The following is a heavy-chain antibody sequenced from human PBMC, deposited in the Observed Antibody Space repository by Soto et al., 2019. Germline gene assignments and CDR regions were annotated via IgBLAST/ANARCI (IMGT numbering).Heavy chain of an antibody. Sequence: GSLRLSCTASGFNFGDYAMNWFRQAPGKGLEWVAFIRTKAYGGTTEHAASVKGRFTISRDDSKTTAYLQMNSLKTEDSAVYYCTRETGHLLDFWGQGTRVTVSS. CDR1: GFNFGDYA. J-gene: IGHJ4*02. V-gene: IGHV3-49*03. CDR3: TRETGHLLDF. CDR2: IRTKAYGGTT.